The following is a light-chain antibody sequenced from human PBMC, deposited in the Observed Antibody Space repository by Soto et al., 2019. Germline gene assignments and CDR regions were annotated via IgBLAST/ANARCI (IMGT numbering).Light chain of an antibody. V-gene: IGLV1-51*01. Sequence: QSVLTQPPSVSAAPGQKVTISCSGSSFNIGNNYVSWYQQLPGTAPKLLIYDNYKRPSGIPDRFSGSKSGTSATLGITGLQTGDEADYYCGTWDNSLSAVVLGGGTKLTVL. J-gene: IGLJ2*01. CDR1: SFNIGNNY. CDR2: DNY. CDR3: GTWDNSLSAVV.